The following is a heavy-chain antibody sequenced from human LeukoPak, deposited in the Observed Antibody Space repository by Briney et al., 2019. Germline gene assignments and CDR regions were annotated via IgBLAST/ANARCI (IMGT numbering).Heavy chain of an antibody. V-gene: IGHV3-33*01. CDR1: GFTFSSYG. CDR3: ARGPSRQGWLRSGGADY. Sequence: GGSLRLSCAASGFTFSSYGMHWVRQAPGKGLEWVAVIWYDGSNKYYADSVKGRFTISRDNSKNTLYLQMNSLRDEDTAVYYCARGPSRQGWLRSGGADYWGQGTLVTVSS. J-gene: IGHJ4*02. CDR2: IWYDGSNK. D-gene: IGHD5-12*01.